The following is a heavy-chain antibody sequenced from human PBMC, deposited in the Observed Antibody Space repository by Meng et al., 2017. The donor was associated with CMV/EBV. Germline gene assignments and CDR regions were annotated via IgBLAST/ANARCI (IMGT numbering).Heavy chain of an antibody. CDR1: GGSISSYY. J-gene: IGHJ6*02. CDR2: IYYSGST. Sequence: SETLSLTCTISGGSISSYYWSWIRQPPGKGLEWIGYIYYSGSTNYNPSLKSRVTISVDTSKNQFSLKLRSVTAADTAVYYCARDSNCSGGSCYSRDYYGMDVWGQGTTVTVSS. CDR3: ARDSNCSGGSCYSRDYYGMDV. V-gene: IGHV4-59*01. D-gene: IGHD2-15*01.